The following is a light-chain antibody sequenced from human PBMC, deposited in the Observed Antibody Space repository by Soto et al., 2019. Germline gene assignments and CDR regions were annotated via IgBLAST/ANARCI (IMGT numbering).Light chain of an antibody. V-gene: IGLV2-14*01. CDR3: RSYPSSSTLV. CDR1: SSDVGGYNY. CDR2: EVS. Sequence: QSALTQPASVSGSPGQSITISCTGTSSDVGGYNYVSWYQQHPGKAPKLMIYEVSNRPSGGSNRFSGSKSGNTASLSISGLQAEDEADYYCRSYPSSSTLVFGGGTKLTVL. J-gene: IGLJ2*01.